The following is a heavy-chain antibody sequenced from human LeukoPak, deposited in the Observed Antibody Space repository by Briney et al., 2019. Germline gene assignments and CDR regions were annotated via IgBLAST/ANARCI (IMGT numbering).Heavy chain of an antibody. CDR3: ARLTNYGAMSAAFDI. J-gene: IGHJ3*02. CDR2: VYYRGST. Sequence: SETPSLTRTIPGGSISTTSYFWGWTRHPPGEGLDCLGHVYYRGSTYYSPSLKSRVTISVDPSKNQLSLKLSSVTAADTAIYYCARLTNYGAMSAAFDIWGQGTVVAVSS. D-gene: IGHD4/OR15-4a*01. CDR1: GGSISTTSYF. V-gene: IGHV4-39*01.